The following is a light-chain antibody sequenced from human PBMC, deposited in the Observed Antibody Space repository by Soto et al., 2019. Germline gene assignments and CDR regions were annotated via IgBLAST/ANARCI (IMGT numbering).Light chain of an antibody. CDR3: AAWDDSLSGPVV. CDR2: RNN. V-gene: IGLV1-47*01. J-gene: IGLJ2*01. CDR1: SSNIGSNY. Sequence: QAVVTQPPSASGTPGQRVTISCSGSSSNIGSNYVYWYQQLPGTAPKLLIYRNNQRPSGVPDRFSGSKSGISASLAISGLRSEDEADYYCAAWDDSLSGPVVFGGGTKLTVL.